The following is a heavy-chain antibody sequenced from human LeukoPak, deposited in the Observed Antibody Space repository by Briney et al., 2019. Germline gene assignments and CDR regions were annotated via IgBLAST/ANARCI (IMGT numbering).Heavy chain of an antibody. J-gene: IGHJ6*03. CDR1: GGSFSGYY. Sequence: SETLSLTCAVYGGSFSGYYWSWIRQPPGKGLEWIGEINHSGSTNYNPSLKSRVTISVDTSKNQFSPKLSSVTAADTAVYYCASRKDFWSGRYYYYYMDVWGKGTTVTVSS. CDR2: INHSGST. CDR3: ASRKDFWSGRYYYYYMDV. V-gene: IGHV4-34*01. D-gene: IGHD3-3*01.